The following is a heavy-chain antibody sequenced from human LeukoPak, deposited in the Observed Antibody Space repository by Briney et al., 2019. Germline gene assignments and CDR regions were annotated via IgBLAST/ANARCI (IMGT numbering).Heavy chain of an antibody. V-gene: IGHV3-21*01. CDR2: ISSSSSYI. Sequence: GGSLRLSCGASGFTFSSYNMNWVRQAPGKGLEWISSISSSSSYIYYADSVKGRFTISRDNAKNSLYLQMNSLRAEDTAVYYCARDHCSGGSCYNTYWGQGTLVTVSS. CDR1: GFTFSSYN. CDR3: ARDHCSGGSCYNTY. D-gene: IGHD2-15*01. J-gene: IGHJ4*02.